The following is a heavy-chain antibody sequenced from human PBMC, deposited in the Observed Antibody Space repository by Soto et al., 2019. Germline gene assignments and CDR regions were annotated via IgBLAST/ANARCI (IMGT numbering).Heavy chain of an antibody. CDR3: ARPKTIGAAAGKGWFDP. D-gene: IGHD6-13*01. CDR1: GGSIRSSTYY. Sequence: SEILSLTCTVSGGSIRSSTYYWSWIRQPPGKGLEWIGYIYYTGSTNYNPSLKSRVTISVDTSKNQFSLKLTYVTAADTAMYYCARPKTIGAAAGKGWFDPWGQGTLVTVSS. J-gene: IGHJ5*02. V-gene: IGHV4-61*05. CDR2: IYYTGST.